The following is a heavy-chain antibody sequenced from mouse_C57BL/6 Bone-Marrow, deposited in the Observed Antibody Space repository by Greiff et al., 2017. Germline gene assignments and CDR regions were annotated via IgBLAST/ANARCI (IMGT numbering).Heavy chain of an antibody. CDR1: GFSLTSYG. Sequence: QVQLQQSGPGLVAPSQSLSITCTVSGFSLTSYGVSWVRQPPGKGLEWLGVLWGDGSTNYHSALISRLSISKDNSKSQVFLKLNSLQTDDTATYYCVKNYGSSYDWYFDVWGTGTTVTVSS. D-gene: IGHD1-1*01. CDR2: LWGDGST. CDR3: VKNYGSSYDWYFDV. J-gene: IGHJ1*03. V-gene: IGHV2-3*01.